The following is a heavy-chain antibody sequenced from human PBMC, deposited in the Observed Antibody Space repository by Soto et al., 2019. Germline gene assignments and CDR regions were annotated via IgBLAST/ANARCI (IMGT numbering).Heavy chain of an antibody. CDR1: GYTFTSYA. CDR2: INAGNGNT. Sequence: QVQLVQSGAEVKKPGASVKVSCKASGYTFTSYAMHWVRQAPGQRLEWMGWINAGNGNTKYSQKFQGRVTITRDTSASTAYMELSSLRSEDTAVYYCARDYLDYGDYSPYFDYWGQGTLVTVSS. D-gene: IGHD4-17*01. CDR3: ARDYLDYGDYSPYFDY. J-gene: IGHJ4*02. V-gene: IGHV1-3*01.